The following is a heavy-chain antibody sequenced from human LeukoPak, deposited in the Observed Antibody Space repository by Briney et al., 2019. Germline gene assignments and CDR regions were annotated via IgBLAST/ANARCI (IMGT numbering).Heavy chain of an antibody. J-gene: IGHJ4*02. Sequence: GGSLRLSCAASGFTFSSYSMNWVRQAPGKGLEWVSYISSSSSTIYYADSVKGRFTISRDNAKNSLYLQVNSLRAEDTAVYYCARDRRWNIDYWGQGTLVTVS. D-gene: IGHD4-23*01. CDR2: ISSSSSTI. V-gene: IGHV3-48*01. CDR3: ARDRRWNIDY. CDR1: GFTFSSYS.